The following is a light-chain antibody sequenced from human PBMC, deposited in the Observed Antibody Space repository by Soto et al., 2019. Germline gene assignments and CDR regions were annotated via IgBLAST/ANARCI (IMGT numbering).Light chain of an antibody. V-gene: IGLV1-40*01. CDR1: SANIGTGYD. CDR2: GNN. Sequence: QSVLTRPPSVSGAPGQSVTISCTGGSANIGTGYDVHWYQQVPGTAPKLLIYGNNNRPSGIPDRFSGSKSDTSASLAIAGLQAEDEADYYCQSYDSGLSTYVFGTGTKVTVL. CDR3: QSYDSGLSTYV. J-gene: IGLJ1*01.